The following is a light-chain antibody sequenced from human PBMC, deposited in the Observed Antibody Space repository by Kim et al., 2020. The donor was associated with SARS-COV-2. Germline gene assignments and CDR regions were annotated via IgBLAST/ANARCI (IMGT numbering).Light chain of an antibody. J-gene: IGKJ1*01. CDR1: QSIRNW. V-gene: IGKV1-5*01. CDR3: QQYNRYWA. CDR2: HAS. Sequence: LSASVGDRVTITCRASQSIRNWLAWYQQKPGKAPKLLIYHASTLNRGVPSRFSGRGSGTEFTLTIGGLQSDDFGTYYCQQYNRYWAFGQGTKVEI.